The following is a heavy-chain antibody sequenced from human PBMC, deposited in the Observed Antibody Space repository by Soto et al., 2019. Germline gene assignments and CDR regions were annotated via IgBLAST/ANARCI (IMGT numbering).Heavy chain of an antibody. CDR2: ISAYNGNT. D-gene: IGHD3-9*01. V-gene: IGHV1-18*01. Sequence: QVQLVQSGAEVKKPGASVKVSCKASGYTFTSYGISWVRQAPGQGLEWMGWISAYNGNTNYAQKLQGRVTMTTDTATSTAYMELRSLSSDDTAVYYCARDDTIFWTGYSGYWGQGTLVTVSS. J-gene: IGHJ4*02. CDR3: ARDDTIFWTGYSGY. CDR1: GYTFTSYG.